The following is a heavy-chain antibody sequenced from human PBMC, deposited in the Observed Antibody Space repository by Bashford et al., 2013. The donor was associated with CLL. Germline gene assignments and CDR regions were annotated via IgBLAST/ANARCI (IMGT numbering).Heavy chain of an antibody. Sequence: GGSLRLSCAVSGLSLSGSAVHWVRQASGKGLEWIGHIGHIRDDYATAYAASVKGRVAFFRYDSENRADLQMNSLKTEDTAVYYCALVRPDAVSLDHWGQGTLVTVSS. CDR2: IGHIRDDYAT. D-gene: IGHD2-2*01. J-gene: IGHJ4*02. V-gene: IGHV3-73*01. CDR3: ALVRPDAVSLDH. CDR1: GLSLSGSA.